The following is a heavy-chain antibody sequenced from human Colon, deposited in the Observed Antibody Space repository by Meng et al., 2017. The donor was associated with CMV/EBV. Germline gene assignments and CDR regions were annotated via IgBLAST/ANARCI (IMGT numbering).Heavy chain of an antibody. J-gene: IGHJ4*02. CDR2: IRFDGSQQ. D-gene: IGHD3-3*02. CDR3: ATDHLWGMPN. Sequence: VESVGGMVLPGGSLRLVCLTSGFILSHYYMQWVRQSPGKGLEWVAHIRFDGSQQFYVQSVKDRYTVSRHDPKNTLHLQMNDLRPEDTGVYYCATDHLWGMPNWGRGTLVTVSS. CDR1: GFILSHYY. V-gene: IGHV3-30*02.